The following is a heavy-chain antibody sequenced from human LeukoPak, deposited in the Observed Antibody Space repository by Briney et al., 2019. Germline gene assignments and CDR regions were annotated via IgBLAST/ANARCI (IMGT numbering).Heavy chain of an antibody. Sequence: PSETLSLTCAVYGGSFSGYYWSWIRQPPGKGLEWIGEITHSGSTNYNPSLKSRVTISVDTSKNQFSLKLSSVTAADTAVYYCARLGYFDLWGRGTLVTVSS. CDR3: ARLGYFDL. V-gene: IGHV4-34*01. CDR1: GGSFSGYY. CDR2: ITHSGST. J-gene: IGHJ2*01.